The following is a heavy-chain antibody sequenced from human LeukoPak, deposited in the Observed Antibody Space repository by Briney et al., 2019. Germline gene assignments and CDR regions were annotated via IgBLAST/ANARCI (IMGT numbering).Heavy chain of an antibody. CDR2: INHSGST. CDR3: ARWGSSGYYYYFDY. V-gene: IGHV4-34*01. D-gene: IGHD3-22*01. Sequence: SETLSLTCAVYGGSFSGYYWSWIRQPPGKGLEWIGEINHSGSTNYNPSLKSRVTISVDTSKNQFSLKLSSATAADTAVYYCARWGSSGYYYYFDYWGQGTLVTVSS. CDR1: GGSFSGYY. J-gene: IGHJ4*02.